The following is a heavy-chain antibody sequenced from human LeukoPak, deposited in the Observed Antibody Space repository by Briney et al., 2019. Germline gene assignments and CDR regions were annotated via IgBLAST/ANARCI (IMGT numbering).Heavy chain of an antibody. J-gene: IGHJ6*03. Sequence: PSETLSLTCFVSGSSISSYYWSWIRQPPGKGLERIGYIYYRGNTNYNPSLKSRVTISLDTSKNQFSLRLSSVTAADTAVYHCARGIYDRSGFSYYYYHMDVWGKGTTVTVSS. CDR1: GSSISSYY. V-gene: IGHV4-59*01. CDR2: IYYRGNT. CDR3: ARGIYDRSGFSYYYYHMDV. D-gene: IGHD3-22*01.